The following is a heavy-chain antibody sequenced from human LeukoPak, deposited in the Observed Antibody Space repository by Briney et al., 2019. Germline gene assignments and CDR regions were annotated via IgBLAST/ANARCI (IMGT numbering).Heavy chain of an antibody. CDR3: AKTLRGPRGYSGYDYYGMDV. D-gene: IGHD5-12*01. V-gene: IGHV3-23*01. CDR1: GFTFSSYA. CDR2: ISGSGGST. J-gene: IGHJ6*02. Sequence: GGSLRPSCAASGFTFSSYAMCWVCQAPGKGLEWVSAISGSGGSTYYADSVKGRFTISRDNSKNTLYLQMNSLRAEDTAVYYCAKTLRGPRGYSGYDYYGMDVWGQGTTVTVSS.